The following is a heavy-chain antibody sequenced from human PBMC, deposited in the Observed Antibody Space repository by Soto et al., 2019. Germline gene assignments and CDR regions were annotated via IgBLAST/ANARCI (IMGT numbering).Heavy chain of an antibody. Sequence: QVQLVQSGAEVKKPGSSVKVSCKASGGTFSSYAISWVRQAPGQGLEWMGGIIPIFGTANYAQKFQGRVTITADESTSTAYMELSSLRSEDTAVYYCARNIAVVVAATSYYYGMDVWGQGTTVTVSS. D-gene: IGHD2-15*01. CDR3: ARNIAVVVAATSYYYGMDV. J-gene: IGHJ6*02. CDR1: GGTFSSYA. CDR2: IIPIFGTA. V-gene: IGHV1-69*01.